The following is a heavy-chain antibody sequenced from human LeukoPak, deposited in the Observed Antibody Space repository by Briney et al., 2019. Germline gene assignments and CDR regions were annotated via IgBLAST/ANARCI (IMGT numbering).Heavy chain of an antibody. Sequence: PGGSLRLSCIASGFTFSIYGMHWVRQAPGKGLEWVAFIRYDGSNKYYADSVKGRFTISRDNSKNTLYLQMNSLRVEDTAVYYCTRGPQNEESRSGFTFDPWGQGTLVTVSS. V-gene: IGHV3-30*02. CDR2: IRYDGSNK. CDR3: TRGPQNEESRSGFTFDP. J-gene: IGHJ5*02. D-gene: IGHD2/OR15-2a*01. CDR1: GFTFSIYG.